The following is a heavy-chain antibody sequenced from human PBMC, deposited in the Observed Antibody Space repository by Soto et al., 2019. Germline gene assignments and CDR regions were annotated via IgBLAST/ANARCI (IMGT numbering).Heavy chain of an antibody. V-gene: IGHV3-7*02. CDR2: INTDGGDT. CDR1: GFTFSQYW. CDR3: ARGDYSSGTIVGY. D-gene: IGHD5-12*01. Sequence: GGSLRLSCATSGFTFSQYWMTWLRQAPGKGLEWVASINTDGGDTYYVDSVKGRFTISRDNAKNTLYLQVNSPRAEDTAVYYCARGDYSSGTIVGYWGQGTLVTVSS. J-gene: IGHJ4*02.